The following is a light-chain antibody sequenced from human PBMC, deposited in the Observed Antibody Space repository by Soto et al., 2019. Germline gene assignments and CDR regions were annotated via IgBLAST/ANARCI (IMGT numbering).Light chain of an antibody. V-gene: IGKV1-9*01. CDR3: QQLDSYPIT. Sequence: IQLTQSPSSLSASVGDSVPITCRASQGISSDLAWHQQKPGKALKLLISAASTLQSGVPSRFSGSGSGTDFTLTISSLQPEDFATYYCQQLDSYPITFGQGTRLEIK. J-gene: IGKJ5*01. CDR1: QGISSD. CDR2: AAS.